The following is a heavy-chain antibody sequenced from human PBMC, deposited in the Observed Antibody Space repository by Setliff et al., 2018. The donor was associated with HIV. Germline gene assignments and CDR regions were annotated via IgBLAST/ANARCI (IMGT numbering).Heavy chain of an antibody. J-gene: IGHJ3*02. V-gene: IGHV1-18*01. Sequence: GASVKVSCKASGYSFARYGLSWVRQAPGQGLEWMGWISGFNGNTKYAQSFQDRVAMTTETATSTAYMEMRSLRSDDTAVYFCARVPDRSAWFSGGHDAFDIWGQGTMVTVSS. D-gene: IGHD6-19*01. CDR2: ISGFNGNT. CDR3: ARVPDRSAWFSGGHDAFDI. CDR1: GYSFARYG.